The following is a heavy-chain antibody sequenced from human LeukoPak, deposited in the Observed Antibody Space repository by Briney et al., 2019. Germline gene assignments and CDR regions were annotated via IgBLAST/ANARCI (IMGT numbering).Heavy chain of an antibody. J-gene: IGHJ2*01. V-gene: IGHV3-9*01. D-gene: IGHD3-22*01. CDR1: GFTFEESA. CDR3: VKDNSLYYDSSGGHWHFAL. Sequence: PGGSLRLSCAASGFTFEESAMHWVRHAPGKGLEWVSGISWNSGTLDYADSPKGRFTISRDNAKNSLYLQMDSLRPEDTAFYYCVKDNSLYYDSSGGHWHFALWGRGTLVSVSS. CDR2: ISWNSGTL.